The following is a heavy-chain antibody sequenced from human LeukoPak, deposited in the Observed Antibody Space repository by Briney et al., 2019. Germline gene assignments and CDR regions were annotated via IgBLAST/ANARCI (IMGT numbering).Heavy chain of an antibody. CDR2: INPKRGGT. CDR3: ALLWFGELWTKDY. J-gene: IGHJ4*02. D-gene: IGHD3-10*01. CDR1: GYTFTSYY. V-gene: IGHV1-2*06. Sequence: ASVKVSCKASGYTFTSYYIHWVRQAPGQGLEWMGRINPKRGGTDYAQKFQGRVTLTRDTSISTAHMELSRLTSDDTAVYYCALLWFGELWTKDYWGQGTLVTVSS.